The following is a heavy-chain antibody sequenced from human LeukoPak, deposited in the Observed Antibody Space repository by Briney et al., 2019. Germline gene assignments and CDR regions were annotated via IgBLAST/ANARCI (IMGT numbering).Heavy chain of an antibody. V-gene: IGHV1-18*01. CDR2: ISGSNGNT. CDR1: SYTFTRYG. Sequence: ASVKVSCKASSYTFTRYGISWVRQAPGQGLEWMGWISGSNGNTNYAQKFQGRVTMTRSTSISTAYMELSSLRFEDTAVYFCTRSVRNGHFDYWGQGTLVTVSS. J-gene: IGHJ4*02. D-gene: IGHD2-8*01. CDR3: TRSVRNGHFDY.